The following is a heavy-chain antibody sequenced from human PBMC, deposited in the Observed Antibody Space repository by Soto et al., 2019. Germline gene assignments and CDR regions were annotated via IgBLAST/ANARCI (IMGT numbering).Heavy chain of an antibody. Sequence: ASVKVSCKASGYTFTSYDINWVRQATGQGLEWMGWMNPNSGNTGYAQKFQGRVTMTRNTSISTAYMELSSLRSEDTAVYYCASEGHYYDSSGYYGAWNWGQGTLVTVPS. CDR2: MNPNSGNT. CDR3: ASEGHYYDSSGYYGAWN. V-gene: IGHV1-8*01. CDR1: GYTFTSYD. J-gene: IGHJ4*02. D-gene: IGHD3-22*01.